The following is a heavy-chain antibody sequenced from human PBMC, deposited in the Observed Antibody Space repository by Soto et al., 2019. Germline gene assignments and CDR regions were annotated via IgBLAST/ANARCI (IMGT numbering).Heavy chain of an antibody. CDR2: IIPIFGTA. Sequence: QVQLVQSGAEVQKPGSSVKVSCKASGGTFSSYAISWVRQAPGQGLEWMGGIIPIFGTANYAKKFQGRVTITADESTSTAYMELSSLRSEDAAVYYCSREAGSRQRDEVWGQGTLVTVSS. J-gene: IGHJ4*02. CDR1: GGTFSSYA. D-gene: IGHD6-13*01. CDR3: SREAGSRQRDEV. V-gene: IGHV1-69*01.